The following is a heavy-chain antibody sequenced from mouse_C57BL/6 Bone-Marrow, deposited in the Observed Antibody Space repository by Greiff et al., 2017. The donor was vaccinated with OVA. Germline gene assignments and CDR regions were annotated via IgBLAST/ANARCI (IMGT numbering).Heavy chain of an antibody. D-gene: IGHD2-14*01. CDR2: ISGGGGNT. Sequence: EVKVVESGGGLVKPGGSLKLSCAASGFTFSSYTMSWVRQTPEKRLEWVATISGGGGNTYYPDSVKGRFTISRDNDKNTLYLQMSSLRSEDTALYYCARDRSNRWAWFAYWGQGTLVTVSA. V-gene: IGHV5-9*01. CDR1: GFTFSSYT. J-gene: IGHJ3*01. CDR3: ARDRSNRWAWFAY.